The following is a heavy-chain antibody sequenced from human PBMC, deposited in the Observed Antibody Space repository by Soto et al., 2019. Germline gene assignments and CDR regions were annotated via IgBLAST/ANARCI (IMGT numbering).Heavy chain of an antibody. D-gene: IGHD3-22*01. V-gene: IGHV3-23*01. CDR2: IGGSGRTT. J-gene: IGHJ4*02. CDR1: AFTFNNYA. CDR3: AKSRYSDSSGDFYDY. Sequence: GGSLRLSCAASAFTFNNYAMIWVRQAPGKGLEWVSGIGGSGRTTYYADSVKGRFTISRDNSNNTLFLQMNSLRAEDTAVYYCAKSRYSDSSGDFYDYWGQGTLVTVSS.